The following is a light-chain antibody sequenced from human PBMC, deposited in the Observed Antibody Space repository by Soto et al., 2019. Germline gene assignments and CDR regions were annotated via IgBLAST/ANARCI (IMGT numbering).Light chain of an antibody. J-gene: IGLJ1*01. V-gene: IGLV2-14*01. CDR2: EVN. CDR1: SSDVGGYNY. CDR3: NSYTSRYTFV. Sequence: QSALTQPASVSGSPGQSITISCTVTSSDVGGYNYVSWYQQHPGKAPKLMIYEVNKRPSEVSNRFSGSKSGNTASLTISGLQPEDEADYYCNSYTSRYTFVLGTGTKVTVL.